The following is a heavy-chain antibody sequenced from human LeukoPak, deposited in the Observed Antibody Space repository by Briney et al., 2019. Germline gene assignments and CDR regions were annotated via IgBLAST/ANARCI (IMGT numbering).Heavy chain of an antibody. CDR3: AKGETTVTPNWFGP. V-gene: IGHV6-1*01. CDR1: GDSVSSNSAA. D-gene: IGHD4-17*01. Sequence: SQTLSLTCAISGDSVSSNSAAWNWIRQSPSRGLEWLGRTYYRSKWYNDYAVSVKSRITINVDTSKNQSSLQLNSVTPEDTAVYYCAKGETTVTPNWFGPWGQGTLVTVSS. CDR2: TYYRSKWYN. J-gene: IGHJ5*02.